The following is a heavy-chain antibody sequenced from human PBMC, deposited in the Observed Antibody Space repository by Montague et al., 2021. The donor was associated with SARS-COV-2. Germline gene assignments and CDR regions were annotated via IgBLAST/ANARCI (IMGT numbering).Heavy chain of an antibody. V-gene: IGHV3-23*01. J-gene: IGHJ5*02. CDR3: TGADNYGS. CDR2: ISGSGGST. D-gene: IGHD4-17*01. CDR1: GFTFSSFT. Sequence: SLRLSCAASGFTFSSFTMSWVRLAPGKGLEWVSTISGSGGSTWYADSVKGRFTISRDISKSMLFLQMNSLRAEDTALYYCTGADNYGSWGRGTLVTVSS.